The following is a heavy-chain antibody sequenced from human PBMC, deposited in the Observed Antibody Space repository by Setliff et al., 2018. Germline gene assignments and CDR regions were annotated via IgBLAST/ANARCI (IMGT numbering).Heavy chain of an antibody. J-gene: IGHJ1*01. CDR3: VREGYSEYFQD. CDR1: GGSFSTYY. CDR2: VYYSGAA. V-gene: IGHV4-59*01. D-gene: IGHD1-1*01. Sequence: SETLSLTCTVSGGSFSTYYWSWIRQAPGKGLEWIGHVYYSGAANYNPSLKSRVTMSVDTSKNQLSLTLSSVTAADTAVYYCVREGYSEYFQDWGRGTLVTVSS.